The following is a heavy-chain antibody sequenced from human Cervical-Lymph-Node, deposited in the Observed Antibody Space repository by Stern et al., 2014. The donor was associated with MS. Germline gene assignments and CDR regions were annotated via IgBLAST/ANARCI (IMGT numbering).Heavy chain of an antibody. D-gene: IGHD1-26*01. CDR2: IWYDGSNK. Sequence: VQLVESGGGVVQPGRSLRLSCAASGFTFSSYGMHWVRQAPGKGLEWVAVIWYDGSNKYYADSVKVRFTISRDNSKNTLYLQMNSLRAEDTAVYYCARTYSGSYYSYYYGMDVWGQGTTVTVSS. CDR1: GFTFSSYG. V-gene: IGHV3-33*01. CDR3: ARTYSGSYYSYYYGMDV. J-gene: IGHJ6*02.